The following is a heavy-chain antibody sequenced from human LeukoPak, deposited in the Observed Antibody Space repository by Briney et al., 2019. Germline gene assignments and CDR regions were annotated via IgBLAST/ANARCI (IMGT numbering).Heavy chain of an antibody. V-gene: IGHV3-9*01. CDR2: IHWNSDKF. J-gene: IGHJ3*02. D-gene: IGHD3-22*01. Sequence: PGGSLRLSCAASGFTFNDHAMAWVRQPPGKGLEWVSGIHWNSDKFAYADSVKGRFTISRDDAKNSLFLQMNSLRAEDTALYYCARASYYYDTTGLGAVDIWGQGTRVTVSS. CDR1: GFTFNDHA. CDR3: ARASYYYDTTGLGAVDI.